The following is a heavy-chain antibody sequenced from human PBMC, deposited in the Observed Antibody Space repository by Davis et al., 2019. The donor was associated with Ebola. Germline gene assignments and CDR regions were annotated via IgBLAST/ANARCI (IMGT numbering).Heavy chain of an antibody. CDR3: ARDKQGTIFGASGYYYYYYMDV. CDR1: GYTFTSYD. D-gene: IGHD3-3*01. Sequence: ASVKVSCKASGYTFTSYDINWVRQATGQGLEWMGWMNPNSGNTGYAQKFQGRVTMTRNTSISTAYMELSRLRSDDTAVYYCARDKQGTIFGASGYYYYYYMDVWGKGTTVTVSS. V-gene: IGHV1-8*01. CDR2: MNPNSGNT. J-gene: IGHJ6*03.